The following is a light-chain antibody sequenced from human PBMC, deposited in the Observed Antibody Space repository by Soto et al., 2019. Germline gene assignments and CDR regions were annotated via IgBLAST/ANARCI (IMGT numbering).Light chain of an antibody. CDR2: NNN. CDR1: RSNIGNNA. CDR3: ATWDDSLNARGV. J-gene: IGLJ3*02. V-gene: IGLV1-44*01. Sequence: QSVLTQTPSASGTPGQTVTISCSGSRSNIGNNAVSWYQQFPGTAPKLLIYNNNQRPSGVPDRFSSSKSGTSASLAISGLQSEDEADYYCATWDDSLNARGVFGGGTKVTVL.